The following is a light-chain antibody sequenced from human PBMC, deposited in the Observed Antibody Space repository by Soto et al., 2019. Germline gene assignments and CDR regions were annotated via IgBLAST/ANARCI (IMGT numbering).Light chain of an antibody. CDR2: DVS. CDR1: SSDVGGYNY. CDR3: SSYTGSATLM. J-gene: IGLJ3*02. V-gene: IGLV2-14*01. Sequence: QSVLTQPASVSGSPGQSITISCTGTSSDVGGYNYVSWYQQHPGKAPKLMIYDVSYRPSGASNRFSGSKSGNTASLTISGLQAEDEADYYCSSYTGSATLMFGGGTKLTVL.